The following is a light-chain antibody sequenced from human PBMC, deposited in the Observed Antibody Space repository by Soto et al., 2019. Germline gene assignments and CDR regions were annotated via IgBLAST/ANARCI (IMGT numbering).Light chain of an antibody. CDR1: SSDIGAYDY. CDR2: RVK. Sequence: QSVLTQPASLSGSPGQSITISCTGTSSDIGAYDYVSWFQQHPGKAPKLMIYRVKERPSGVPDRFSGSKSGNTASLTISGLQAEDEAEYYCCSFAGSDAYVVFGGGTKVTVL. CDR3: CSFAGSDAYVV. J-gene: IGLJ2*01. V-gene: IGLV2-11*01.